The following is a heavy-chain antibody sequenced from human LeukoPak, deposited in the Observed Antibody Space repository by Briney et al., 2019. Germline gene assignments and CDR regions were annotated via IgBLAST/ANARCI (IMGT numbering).Heavy chain of an antibody. CDR3: AREGDYGDYYYYYGMDV. Sequence: GGSLRLSCAASGFTFSTYWMTWVRQAPGKGLEWVANIKQDGSEKYYVDSLKGRFTISRDNAKNSLYLQMNSLRAEDTAVYYCAREGDYGDYYYYYGMDVWGQGTTVTVSS. CDR2: IKQDGSEK. J-gene: IGHJ6*02. V-gene: IGHV3-7*01. D-gene: IGHD4-17*01. CDR1: GFTFSTYW.